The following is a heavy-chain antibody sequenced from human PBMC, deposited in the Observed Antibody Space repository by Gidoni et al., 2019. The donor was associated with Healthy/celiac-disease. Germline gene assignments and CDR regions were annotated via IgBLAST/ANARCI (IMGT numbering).Heavy chain of an antibody. CDR3: ARRGPTKWAVAGTGAFDI. V-gene: IGHV4-38-2*01. J-gene: IGHJ3*02. CDR2: IYHSGST. Sequence: QVQLQESGPGLVKPSETLSLTCAVSGYSISSGYYWGWIRQPPGKGLEWIGSIYHSGSTYYNPSLKSRVTISVDTSKNQFSLKLSSVTAADTAVYYCARRGPTKWAVAGTGAFDIWGQGTMVTVSS. CDR1: GYSISSGYY. D-gene: IGHD6-19*01.